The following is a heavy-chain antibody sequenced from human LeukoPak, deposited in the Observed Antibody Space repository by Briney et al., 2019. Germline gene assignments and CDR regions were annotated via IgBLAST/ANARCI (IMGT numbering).Heavy chain of an antibody. V-gene: IGHV3-23*01. CDR1: GFTFSSYA. D-gene: IGHD3-22*01. Sequence: GGSLRLSCAASGFTFSSYAMSWVRHAPGEGLEWVSAISDSGGTTYYADSVKGRFTISRDNSKNTLYLQMNSLRGEDTAVYYCAASPDYYDSSGYSYYFDYWGQGTLVTVSS. CDR3: AASPDYYDSSGYSYYFDY. CDR2: ISDSGGTT. J-gene: IGHJ4*02.